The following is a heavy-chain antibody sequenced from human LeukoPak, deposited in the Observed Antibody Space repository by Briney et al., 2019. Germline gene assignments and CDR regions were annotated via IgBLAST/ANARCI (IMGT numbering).Heavy chain of an antibody. V-gene: IGHV3-30*18. CDR3: AKDSSRWAFDY. D-gene: IGHD2-2*01. CDR1: GVTLSSYG. CDR2: TSYDGSRE. J-gene: IGHJ4*02. Sequence: GGSLRLSCTISGVTLSSYGWHWVRQAPGKGLEWVTFTSYDGSREYYADSLKGRFTISRDNSKNTIYLQMNSLTTEDTAVYFCAKDSSRWAFDYWGQGTLVTVFS.